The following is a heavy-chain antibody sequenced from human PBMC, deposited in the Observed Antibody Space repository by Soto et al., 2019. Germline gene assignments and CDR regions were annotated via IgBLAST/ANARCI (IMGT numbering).Heavy chain of an antibody. J-gene: IGHJ5*02. V-gene: IGHV4-59*08. Sequence: SETLSLTCTVSGGSISSYYWSWIRQPPGKGLEWIGYIYYSGSTNYNPSLKSRVTISVDTSKNQFSLKLSSVTAADTAVYYCARSYNWSINWFDPWGQGTLVTVS. CDR2: IYYSGST. CDR1: GGSISSYY. CDR3: ARSYNWSINWFDP. D-gene: IGHD1-20*01.